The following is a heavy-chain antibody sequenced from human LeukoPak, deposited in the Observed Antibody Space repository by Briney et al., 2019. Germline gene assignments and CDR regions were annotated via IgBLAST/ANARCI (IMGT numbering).Heavy chain of an antibody. CDR3: ARVKYYYDSSGYYEYYFDY. CDR1: GFTFSSYS. Sequence: GGSLRLSCAASGFTFSSYSMNWVRQAPGKGLEWVSSISSSSSYIYYADSVKGRFTISRDNAKNSLYLQMNSLRAEDTAVYFCARVKYYYDSSGYYEYYFDYWGQGTLVTVSS. D-gene: IGHD3-22*01. CDR2: ISSSSSYI. J-gene: IGHJ4*02. V-gene: IGHV3-21*04.